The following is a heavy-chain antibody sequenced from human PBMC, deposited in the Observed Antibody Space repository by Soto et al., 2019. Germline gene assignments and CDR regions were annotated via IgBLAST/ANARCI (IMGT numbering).Heavy chain of an antibody. CDR2: MNPNSGNT. D-gene: IGHD3-16*02. V-gene: IGHV1-8*01. CDR1: GYTFTSYD. Sequence: ASVKVSCKASGYTFTSYDINWVRQATGQGLEWMGWMNPNSGNTGYAQKFQGRVTMTRNTSISTAYMELSSLRSEDTAVYYCARGGTFGGVIVPAFDIWGQGTMVTVS. J-gene: IGHJ3*02. CDR3: ARGGTFGGVIVPAFDI.